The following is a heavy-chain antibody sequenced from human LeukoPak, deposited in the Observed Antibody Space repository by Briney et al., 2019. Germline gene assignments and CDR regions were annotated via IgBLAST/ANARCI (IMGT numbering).Heavy chain of an antibody. J-gene: IGHJ5*02. V-gene: IGHV3-23*01. Sequence: GGSLRLSCAASGFTFSSYAMSWVRQAPGKGLEWVSAISGSGGSTYYADSVKGRFTISRDNSKNTLYLQMNSLRAEDTAVYYCAKDRGSRGLRYFDWSTFDPWGQGTLVTVSS. CDR1: GFTFSSYA. D-gene: IGHD3-9*01. CDR3: AKDRGSRGLRYFDWSTFDP. CDR2: ISGSGGST.